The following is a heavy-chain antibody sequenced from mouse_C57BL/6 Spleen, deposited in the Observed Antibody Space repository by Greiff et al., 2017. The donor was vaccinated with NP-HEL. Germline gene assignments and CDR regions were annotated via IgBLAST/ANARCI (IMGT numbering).Heavy chain of an antibody. CDR1: GFNIKDDY. Sequence: VQLQQSGAELVRPGASVKLSCTASGFNIKDDYMHWVKQRPEQGLEWIGWIDPENGDTEYASKFQGKATITADTSSNTAYLQLSSLTSEDTAVYYCTYSNYGFADWGQGTLVTVSA. CDR3: TYSNYGFAD. D-gene: IGHD2-5*01. V-gene: IGHV14-4*01. CDR2: IDPENGDT. J-gene: IGHJ3*01.